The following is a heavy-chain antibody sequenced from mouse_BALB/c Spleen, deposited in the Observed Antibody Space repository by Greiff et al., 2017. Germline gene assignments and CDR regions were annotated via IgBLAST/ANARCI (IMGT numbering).Heavy chain of an antibody. CDR3: ARDDYDYCDY. J-gene: IGHJ2*01. CDR2: IDPANGNT. CDR1: GFNIQDTY. Sequence: VQLQQSGAELVKPGASVKLSCTASGFNIQDTYMHWVKQRPEQGLEWIGRIDPANGNTKYDPKFQGKATITADTSSNTAYLQLSSLTSEDTAVYYCARDDYDYCDYWGQGTTLTVSS. V-gene: IGHV14-3*02. D-gene: IGHD2-4*01.